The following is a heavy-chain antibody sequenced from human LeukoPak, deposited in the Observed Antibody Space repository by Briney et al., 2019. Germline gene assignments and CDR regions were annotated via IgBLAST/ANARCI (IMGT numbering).Heavy chain of an antibody. Sequence: ASVTVSCKASGYTFTSYDINWVRQATGQGLEWMGWMNPNSGNTGYAQKFQGRVTMTRNTSISTAYMELSSLRSEDTAVYYCARRLYGRQRYWFDPWGQGTLVTVSS. V-gene: IGHV1-8*01. CDR3: ARRLYGRQRYWFDP. D-gene: IGHD2-8*01. CDR1: GYTFTSYD. CDR2: MNPNSGNT. J-gene: IGHJ5*02.